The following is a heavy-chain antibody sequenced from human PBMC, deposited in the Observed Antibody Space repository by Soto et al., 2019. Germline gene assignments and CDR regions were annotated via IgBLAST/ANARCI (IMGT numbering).Heavy chain of an antibody. V-gene: IGHV1-69*08. D-gene: IGHD4-4*01. CDR1: GGTFSTYT. CDR2: IIPIIGII. J-gene: IGHJ5*02. CDR3: AGDPDSHYNDSHASSYP. Sequence: QVQLVQSGAEVKKPGSSVKVSCKASGGTFSTYTITWVRQAPGQGLEWMGRIIPIIGIINYAQKFQGRGTISADKFTDTSYMELTGRRSDDTAVYYCAGDPDSHYNDSHASSYPWGQGTLVTVSS.